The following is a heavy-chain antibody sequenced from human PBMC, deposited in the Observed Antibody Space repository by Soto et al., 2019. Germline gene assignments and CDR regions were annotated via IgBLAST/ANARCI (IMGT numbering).Heavy chain of an antibody. V-gene: IGHV5-51*01. D-gene: IGHD3-10*01. Sequence: GESLKISCKGSGYSFTSYWIGWVRQMPGKGLEWMGIIYPGDSDTRYSPSFQGQVTISADKSISTAYLQWSSLKASDTAMYYCARQYGSGSFYYYGMGVWGQGTTVTVSS. CDR2: IYPGDSDT. CDR1: GYSFTSYW. J-gene: IGHJ6*02. CDR3: ARQYGSGSFYYYGMGV.